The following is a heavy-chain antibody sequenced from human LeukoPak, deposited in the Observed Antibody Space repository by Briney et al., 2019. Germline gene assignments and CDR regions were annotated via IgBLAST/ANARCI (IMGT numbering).Heavy chain of an antibody. CDR1: GYTFTSYY. CDR2: INPSGGST. D-gene: IGHD6-13*01. Sequence: ASVKVSCKASGYTFTSYYMHWVRQAPGQGLEWVGIINPSGGSTSYAQKFQGRVTMTRDTSTSTVYMELSSLRSEDTAVYYCARDISDSSSYWYFDLWGRGTLVTVSS. V-gene: IGHV1-46*01. CDR3: ARDISDSSSYWYFDL. J-gene: IGHJ2*01.